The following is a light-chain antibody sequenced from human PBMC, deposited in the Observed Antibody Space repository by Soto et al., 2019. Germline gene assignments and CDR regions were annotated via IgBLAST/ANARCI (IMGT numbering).Light chain of an antibody. Sequence: DIQMTQSPSSLSSSVGDRITMPSRASQSISRYLNWYQQKPGKAPNLLIYDASSLESGVPSRFSGTGSGTEFTLIISSLQPDDFATYYCQQYGSYWTFGQGTQVDI. CDR3: QQYGSYWT. J-gene: IGKJ1*01. CDR2: DAS. V-gene: IGKV1-5*01. CDR1: QSISRY.